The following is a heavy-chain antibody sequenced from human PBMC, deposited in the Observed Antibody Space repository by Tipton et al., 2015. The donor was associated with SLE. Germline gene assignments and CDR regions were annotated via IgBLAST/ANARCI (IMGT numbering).Heavy chain of an antibody. CDR1: GGSISSSTYY. V-gene: IGHV4-39*07. CDR3: ARDLYDFWSGYTPSGAMDV. D-gene: IGHD3-3*01. CDR2: IYYSGST. J-gene: IGHJ6*03. Sequence: TLSLTCTVSGGSISSSTYYWGWIRQPPGKGLEWIGNIYYSGSTYFNPSLKSRVTISVDTSKNQFSLRLSSVTAADTAMYYCARDLYDFWSGYTPSGAMDVWGKGTTVTVSS.